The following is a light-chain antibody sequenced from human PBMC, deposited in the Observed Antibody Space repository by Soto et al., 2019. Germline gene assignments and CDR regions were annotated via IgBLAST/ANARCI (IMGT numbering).Light chain of an antibody. Sequence: DIQMTQSPSTLSASVGDRVTITCRASQSISSWLAWYQQTPGKAPKLLIYKASSLESGVPSRFSGSGSGTEFTLTISSLQPDDFATYYCQQCNTYPYSFGQGTKLEIK. CDR1: QSISSW. CDR3: QQCNTYPYS. CDR2: KAS. V-gene: IGKV1-5*03. J-gene: IGKJ2*03.